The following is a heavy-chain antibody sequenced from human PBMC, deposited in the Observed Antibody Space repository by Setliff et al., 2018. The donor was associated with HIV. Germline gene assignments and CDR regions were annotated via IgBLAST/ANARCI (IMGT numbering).Heavy chain of an antibody. J-gene: IGHJ4*02. Sequence: SETLSLTCSVSNDFITGSYYWAWIRQPPGKGLEWIGSIYYSGSAYYSPSLKSRVTISVDTSNNQFSLTLPSVTAADTAVYYCARHVPDYDILTGYFTKHFDYWGRGSRVTVS. CDR2: IYYSGSA. D-gene: IGHD3-9*01. CDR3: ARHVPDYDILTGYFTKHFDY. CDR1: NDFITGSYY. V-gene: IGHV4-39*01.